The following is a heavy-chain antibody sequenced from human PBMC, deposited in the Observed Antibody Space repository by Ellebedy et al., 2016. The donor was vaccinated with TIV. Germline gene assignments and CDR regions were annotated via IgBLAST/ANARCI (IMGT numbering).Heavy chain of an antibody. CDR1: GGSISNSDYY. CDR3: ARDPALPRGRFDP. CDR2: IYYSGST. V-gene: IGHV4-39*07. Sequence: MPSETLSLTCTVSGGSISNSDYYWNWIRQPPGKGLEWIGSIYYSGSTYYNPSHKSRVTISVDTSKNQFSLNLGSVTAADTAVYYCARDPALPRGRFDPWGQGTLVTVSS. J-gene: IGHJ5*02.